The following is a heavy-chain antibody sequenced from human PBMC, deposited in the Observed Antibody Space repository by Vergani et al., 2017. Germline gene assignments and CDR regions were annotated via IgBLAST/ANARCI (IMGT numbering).Heavy chain of an antibody. CDR3: AGVYGSGSYYQTLPEYFQH. V-gene: IGHV1-69*01. Sequence: QVQLVQSGAEVKKPGSSVKVSCKASGGTFSSYAISWVRQAPGQGLEWMGGIIPIFGTANYAQKFQGRVTITADESTSTAYMELNSLRAEDTAVYYCAGVYGSGSYYQTLPEYFQHWGQGTLVTVSS. CDR1: GGTFSSYA. J-gene: IGHJ1*01. D-gene: IGHD3-10*01. CDR2: IIPIFGTA.